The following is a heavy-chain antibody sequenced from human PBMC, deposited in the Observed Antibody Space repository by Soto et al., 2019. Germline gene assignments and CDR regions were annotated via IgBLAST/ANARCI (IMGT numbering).Heavy chain of an antibody. V-gene: IGHV4-59*01. Sequence: SETLSLTCTVTRSSISSYYWSWIRRPPGKGLEWIGYIYYSGSTNYNPSLKSRVTISVDTSKNQFSLKLSSVTAADTAVYYCARRTFDSSGLYYFDCRGQGTLVTVSS. CDR1: RSSISSYY. J-gene: IGHJ4*02. D-gene: IGHD3-22*01. CDR2: IYYSGST. CDR3: ARRTFDSSGLYYFDC.